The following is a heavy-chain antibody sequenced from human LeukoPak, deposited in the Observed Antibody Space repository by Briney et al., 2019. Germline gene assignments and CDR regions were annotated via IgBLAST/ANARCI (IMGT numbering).Heavy chain of an antibody. CDR1: GFTFSSYG. D-gene: IGHD3-22*01. V-gene: IGHV3-30*18. CDR3: AKDPSWLWWYYYDSSGREY. J-gene: IGHJ4*02. CDR2: ISYDGSNK. Sequence: GGSLRLSCAASGFTFSSYGMHWVRQAPGKGLEWVAVISYDGSNKYYADSVKGRFTISRDNSKNTLYLQMNSLRAEDTAVYYCAKDPSWLWWYYYDSSGREYWGQGTLVTVSS.